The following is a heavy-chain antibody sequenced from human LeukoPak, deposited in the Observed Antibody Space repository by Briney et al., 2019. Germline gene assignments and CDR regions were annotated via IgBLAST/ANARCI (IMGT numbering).Heavy chain of an antibody. D-gene: IGHD3-16*01. CDR2: INPNSGGT. Sequence: ASVKVSCKASGHTFTGYCIHWVRQAPGQGFEWMGWINPNSGGTKYAEKFQGRVTMTRDTSINTVYMELSRLRSDDTAVYYCAGIMDHYMDVWGAGTTVTVSS. CDR3: AGIMDHYMDV. V-gene: IGHV1-2*02. J-gene: IGHJ6*03. CDR1: GHTFTGYC.